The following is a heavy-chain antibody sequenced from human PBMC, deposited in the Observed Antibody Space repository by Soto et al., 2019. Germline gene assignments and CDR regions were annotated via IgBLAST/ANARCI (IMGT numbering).Heavy chain of an antibody. D-gene: IGHD2-2*01. V-gene: IGHV3-30-3*01. J-gene: IGHJ6*02. CDR1: GFTFSSYA. CDR3: AREGGDTIVVVPAATLYYYYGMDV. Sequence: QVQLVESGGGVVQPGRSLRLSCAASGFTFSSYAMHWVRQAPGKGLEWVAVISYDGSNKYYADSVKGRFTISRDNSKNTLYLQMNSLRAEDTAVYYCAREGGDTIVVVPAATLYYYYGMDVWGQGTTVTVSS. CDR2: ISYDGSNK.